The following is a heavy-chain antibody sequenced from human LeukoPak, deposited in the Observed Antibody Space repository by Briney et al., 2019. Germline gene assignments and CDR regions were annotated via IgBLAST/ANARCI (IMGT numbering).Heavy chain of an antibody. J-gene: IGHJ4*02. CDR2: IYPGDSDT. D-gene: IGHD1-26*01. V-gene: IGHV5-51*01. CDR3: ARLGVGATPHFDY. Sequence: GESLKISCKGSGYSFTSYWIGWVRQMPGKGLEWMGIIYPGDSDTRYSPSFQGQVTISADKSIITAYLQWSSLKASETAMYYCARLGVGATPHFDYWGQGTLVTVSS. CDR1: GYSFTSYW.